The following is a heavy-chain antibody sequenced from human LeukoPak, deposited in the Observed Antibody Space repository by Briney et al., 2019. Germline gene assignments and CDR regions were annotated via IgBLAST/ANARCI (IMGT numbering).Heavy chain of an antibody. CDR1: GFTFDDYA. J-gene: IGHJ3*02. CDR3: AKDVAAAGTAFDI. Sequence: GGSLRLSCAASGFTFDDYAMPWVRQAPGKGLEWVSGISWNSGSIGYADSVKGRFTISRDNAKNSLYLQMNSLRAEDTALYYCAKDVAAAGTAFDIWGQGTMVTVSS. D-gene: IGHD6-13*01. V-gene: IGHV3-9*01. CDR2: ISWNSGSI.